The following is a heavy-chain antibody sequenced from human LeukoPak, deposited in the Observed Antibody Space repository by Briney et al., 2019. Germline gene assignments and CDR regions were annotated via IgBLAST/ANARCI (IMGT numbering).Heavy chain of an antibody. CDR2: ISGSGGST. D-gene: IGHD2-2*01. J-gene: IGHJ1*01. CDR3: AKGLTLGYCGSTSCSEYFHY. Sequence: GGSLRLSCAASGFTFSSYAMSWVRQAPGKGLEWVSAISGSGGSTYYTDSVKGRFTISRDNSKNTLYLQMNSLGAEDTAVYYCAKGLTLGYCGSTSCSEYFHYWGRGTLVTVSS. V-gene: IGHV3-23*01. CDR1: GFTFSSYA.